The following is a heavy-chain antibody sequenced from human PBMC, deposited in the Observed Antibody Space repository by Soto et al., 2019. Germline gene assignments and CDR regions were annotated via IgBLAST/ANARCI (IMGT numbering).Heavy chain of an antibody. J-gene: IGHJ6*02. Sequence: QVSLEESGGGVVQPGRSQRLSCVASGFIFSGSAMHWVRQAPGKGLEWVAVISFDGGDEHYEDSVQGRFTISRDNSKNTLHLQMNSLRAEDTAVYYCAKDGAPSQWFMDVWGQGTTVTVSS. CDR2: ISFDGGDE. CDR1: GFIFSGSA. V-gene: IGHV3-30-3*01. D-gene: IGHD3-22*01. CDR3: AKDGAPSQWFMDV.